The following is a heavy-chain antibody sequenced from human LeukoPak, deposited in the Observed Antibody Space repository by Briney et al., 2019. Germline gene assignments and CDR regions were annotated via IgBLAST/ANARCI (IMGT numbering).Heavy chain of an antibody. V-gene: IGHV3-30-3*01. CDR3: AGVDAVGTLGWFDP. J-gene: IGHJ5*02. CDR2: ISFDGGNT. D-gene: IGHD7-27*01. Sequence: PGGSLRLSCAASGFTFTNYAMHWVRQAPGKGLEWVAGISFDGGNTDYADSVKGRFSISRDNSENVLYLQMSSLRDEDTALYYCAGVDAVGTLGWFDPWGQGTRVIVFS. CDR1: GFTFTNYA.